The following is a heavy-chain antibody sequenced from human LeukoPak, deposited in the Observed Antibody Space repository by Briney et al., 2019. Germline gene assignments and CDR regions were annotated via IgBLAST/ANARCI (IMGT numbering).Heavy chain of an antibody. J-gene: IGHJ4*02. D-gene: IGHD5-12*01. Sequence: ASVKVSCKASGYTFTSYYMYWVRQAPGQGLEWMGIINPSSGSTSYAQKFQGRVTMTRDTSISTAYMELSRLRSDDTAVYYCARALRGYSGYDLDYWGQGTLVTVSS. V-gene: IGHV1-46*01. CDR3: ARALRGYSGYDLDY. CDR1: GYTFTSYY. CDR2: INPSSGST.